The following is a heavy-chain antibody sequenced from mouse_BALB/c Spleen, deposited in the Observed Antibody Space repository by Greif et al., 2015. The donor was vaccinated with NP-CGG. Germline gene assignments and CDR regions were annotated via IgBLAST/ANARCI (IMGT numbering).Heavy chain of an antibody. Sequence: EVHLVESGGGLVKPGGSLKLSCAACGFTFSSYAMSWVRQTPEKRLEWVATISSGGSYTYYPDSVKGRFTISRDNAKNTLYLQISSLRSEATGMYYCARYHGSSNYYAMYYWGQGTSVTVSS. J-gene: IGHJ4*01. CDR2: ISSGGSYT. D-gene: IGHD1-1*01. V-gene: IGHV5-9-3*01. CDR1: GFTFSSYA. CDR3: ARYHGSSNYYAMYY.